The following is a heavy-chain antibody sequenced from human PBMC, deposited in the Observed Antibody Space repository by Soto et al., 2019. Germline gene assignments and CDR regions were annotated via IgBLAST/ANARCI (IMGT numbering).Heavy chain of an antibody. CDR2: INHSGST. CDR3: ASWVKFWSGYYQHMDV. J-gene: IGHJ6*03. Sequence: SETLSLTCAVYGGSFSGYYWSWIRQPPGKGLEWIGEINHSGSTNYNPSLKSRVTISVDTSKNQFSLKLSSVTAADTAVYYCASWVKFWSGYYQHMDVWGKGTTVTVSS. D-gene: IGHD3-3*01. V-gene: IGHV4-34*01. CDR1: GGSFSGYY.